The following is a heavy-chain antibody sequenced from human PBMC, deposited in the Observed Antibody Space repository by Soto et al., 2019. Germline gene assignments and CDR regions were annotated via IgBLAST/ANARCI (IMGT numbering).Heavy chain of an antibody. CDR3: ARYGIREDFWSGYSPYYYYYSMDV. Sequence: GESLKISCKGSGYSFTSYWIGWVRQMPGKGLEWVGIIYPGDSDTRYSPSFQGQVNISADKSISTAYMQWSSLKASDTAMYYCARYGIREDFWSGYSPYYYYYSMDVWGKGTTVTVSS. CDR1: GYSFTSYW. D-gene: IGHD3-3*01. CDR2: IYPGDSDT. J-gene: IGHJ6*03. V-gene: IGHV5-51*01.